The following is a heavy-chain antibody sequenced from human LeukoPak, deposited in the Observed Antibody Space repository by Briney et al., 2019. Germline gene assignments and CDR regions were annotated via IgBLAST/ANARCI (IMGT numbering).Heavy chain of an antibody. Sequence: GGSLRLSCTTSGFTFSNYWLSWVRQAPGKGLEWVSSITSGSSYKYYADSVKGRFTISRDNAQNSLYLQMNSLRAEDTAVYYCATNFRSEGCLDYWGQGTLVTVSS. D-gene: IGHD6-19*01. J-gene: IGHJ4*02. V-gene: IGHV3-21*01. CDR1: GFTFSNYW. CDR3: ATNFRSEGCLDY. CDR2: ITSGSSYK.